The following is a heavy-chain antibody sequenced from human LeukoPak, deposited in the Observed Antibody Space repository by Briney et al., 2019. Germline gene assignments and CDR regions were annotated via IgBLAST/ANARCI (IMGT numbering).Heavy chain of an antibody. J-gene: IGHJ6*03. CDR3: TRARSSTRDHFYYYYMDV. V-gene: IGHV3-21*01. CDR1: GFTFTNYW. CDR2: IMSSSSNI. Sequence: GGSLTLSCAASGFTFTNYWMTWVRQAPGKGLEWVSFIMSSSSNIYYAASVRGRFIISRDTAKNSLYLQMTSLRADDTAVYYCTRARSSTRDHFYYYYMDVWGKGTTVTVSS. D-gene: IGHD3-10*01.